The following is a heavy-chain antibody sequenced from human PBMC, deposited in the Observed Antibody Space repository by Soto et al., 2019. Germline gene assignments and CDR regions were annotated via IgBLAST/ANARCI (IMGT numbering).Heavy chain of an antibody. CDR1: GYSFTSYL. J-gene: IGHJ6*01. CDR3: ARQRVFWGSSYLDYYYGRGL. CDR2: IYPGDSDT. V-gene: IGHV5-51*01. Sequence: PGESLKISCKGSGYSFTSYLIGWVRQMPVKGLEWMGIIYPGDSDTRYSPSFQGQVTISADKSISTAYLQWSSLKASDTAMYYCARQRVFWGSSYLDYYYGRGLWGQGTRVTFS. D-gene: IGHD6-6*01.